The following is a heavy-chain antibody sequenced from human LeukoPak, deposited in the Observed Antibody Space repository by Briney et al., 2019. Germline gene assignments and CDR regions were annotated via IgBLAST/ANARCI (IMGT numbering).Heavy chain of an antibody. CDR2: ISSSSSYI. D-gene: IGHD6-19*01. CDR1: GFTLSSFG. Sequence: GGSLRLSCVVSGFTLSSFGMSWGRQPPGRGLEWDSFISSSSSYIYYAHSVKGRFTISRDNSKNTLYLQMNSLRAEDTAVYYCARRSGIAVAGAFDYWGQGTLVTVSS. V-gene: IGHV3-21*04. CDR3: ARRSGIAVAGAFDY. J-gene: IGHJ4*02.